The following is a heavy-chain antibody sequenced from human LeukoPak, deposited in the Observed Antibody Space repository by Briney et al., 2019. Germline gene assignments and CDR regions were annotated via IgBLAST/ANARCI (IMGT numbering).Heavy chain of an antibody. CDR1: GGSFSGYY. V-gene: IGHV4-34*01. Sequence: SETLSLTCAVYGGSFSGYYWSWIRQPPGKGLEWIGEINHSGSTNYNPSLKSRVTISVDTSKNQFSLKLSSVTAADTAVYYCARGFSGRGGGYYYGMDVWGQGTTVTVSS. CDR2: INHSGST. D-gene: IGHD6-19*01. CDR3: ARGFSGRGGGYYYGMDV. J-gene: IGHJ6*02.